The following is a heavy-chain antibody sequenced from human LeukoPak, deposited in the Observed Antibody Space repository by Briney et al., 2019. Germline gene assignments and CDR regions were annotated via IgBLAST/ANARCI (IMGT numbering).Heavy chain of an antibody. Sequence: GGSLRLSCAASGFTFSIYEMIWVRQAPGKGLEWVSYITSSSSTIYYADSVKGRFTTSRDNAKNSLFLQMNSLRAEDTAVYYCARDRYSSMWSVFEYWGQGALVTVSS. D-gene: IGHD6-13*01. J-gene: IGHJ4*02. CDR1: GFTFSIYE. CDR2: ITSSSSTI. CDR3: ARDRYSSMWSVFEY. V-gene: IGHV3-48*03.